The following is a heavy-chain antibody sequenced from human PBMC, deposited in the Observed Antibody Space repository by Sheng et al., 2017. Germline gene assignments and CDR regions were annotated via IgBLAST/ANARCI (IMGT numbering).Heavy chain of an antibody. CDR1: GFTFSSYG. CDR2: IWYDGSNK. J-gene: IGHJ6*02. CDR3: ARGLRELGYYYYGMDV. D-gene: IGHD3-16*01. Sequence: QVQLVESGGGVVQPGRSLRLSCAASGFTFSSYGMHWVRQAPGKGLEWVAVIWYDGSNKYYADSVKGRFTISRDNSKNTLYLQMNSLRAEDTAVYYCARGLRELGYYYYGMDVWGQGTTVTVSS. V-gene: IGHV3-33*01.